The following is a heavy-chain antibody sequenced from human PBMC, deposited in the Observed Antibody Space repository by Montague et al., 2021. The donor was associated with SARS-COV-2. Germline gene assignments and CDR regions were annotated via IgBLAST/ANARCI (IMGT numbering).Heavy chain of an antibody. V-gene: IGHV4-34*01. J-gene: IGHJ4*02. Sequence: SETLSLTCAVYGGSFSGYYWSWIRQPPGKGLEWIGSIYYSGSTYYNPSLKSRVTISVDTSKNQFSLKLSSVTAADTAVYYCARLPDQLLWFGELFDYWGQGTLVTVSS. CDR1: GGSFSGYY. CDR2: IYYSGST. D-gene: IGHD3-10*01. CDR3: ARLPDQLLWFGELFDY.